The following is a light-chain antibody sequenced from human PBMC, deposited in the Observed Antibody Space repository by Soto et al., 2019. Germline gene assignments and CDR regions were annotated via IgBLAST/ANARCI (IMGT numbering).Light chain of an antibody. CDR1: NIGSKS. Sequence: SYELTQPPSVSVAPGQTARITCWGNNIGSKSVPWYQQKPGPAPVLVVYDDSARPSGIPERCSGSNSGNTATLTIRRFEAGDESYYYCQVWDSSSAHVVFGGGTKLTFL. J-gene: IGLJ2*01. CDR3: QVWDSSSAHVV. V-gene: IGLV3-21*02. CDR2: DDS.